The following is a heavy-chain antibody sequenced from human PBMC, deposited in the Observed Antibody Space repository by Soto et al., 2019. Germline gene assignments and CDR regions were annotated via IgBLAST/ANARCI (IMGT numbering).Heavy chain of an antibody. CDR3: ARAHYGDYGYGLDV. D-gene: IGHD4-17*01. V-gene: IGHV4-30-2*01. CDR1: GDSISSGGYS. J-gene: IGHJ6*02. CDR2: IYHSGTT. Sequence: SETLSLTCAVSGDSISSGGYSWSWVRQPPGKGLEWIGYIYHSGTTYYNPSLKSRVTISVDRSKNQFSLKLSSVTAADTAVYYCARAHYGDYGYGLDVWGQGTTVTASS.